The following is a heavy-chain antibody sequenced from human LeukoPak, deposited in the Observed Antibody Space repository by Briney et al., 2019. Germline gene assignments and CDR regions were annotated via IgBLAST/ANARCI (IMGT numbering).Heavy chain of an antibody. Sequence: PGGSLRLSCAASGFTFSTYEMNWVRQAPGKGLEWVSYISSSGSTIYYADSVKGRFTISRDNAKNSLYLQMNSLRAEDTAVYYCARGAPEGDGDYMYSWFDPWGQGTLVTVSS. D-gene: IGHD4-17*01. CDR2: ISSSGSTI. V-gene: IGHV3-48*03. CDR3: ARGAPEGDGDYMYSWFDP. J-gene: IGHJ5*02. CDR1: GFTFSTYE.